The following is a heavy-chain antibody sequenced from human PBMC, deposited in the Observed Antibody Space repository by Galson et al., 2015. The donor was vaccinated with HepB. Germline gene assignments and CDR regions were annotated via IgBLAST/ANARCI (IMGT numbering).Heavy chain of an antibody. Sequence: SLRLSCAASGFTFSSFWMSWVRQAPGKGLERVANIKHDGSETYYVDSVKGRFTISRDNARNSLYLQMNSLRAEDTAVYYCAGPAFDWYQSAFDHWGQGTLVTVSS. J-gene: IGHJ4*02. CDR1: GFTFSSFW. V-gene: IGHV3-7*01. CDR2: IKHDGSET. D-gene: IGHD3-9*01. CDR3: AGPAFDWYQSAFDH.